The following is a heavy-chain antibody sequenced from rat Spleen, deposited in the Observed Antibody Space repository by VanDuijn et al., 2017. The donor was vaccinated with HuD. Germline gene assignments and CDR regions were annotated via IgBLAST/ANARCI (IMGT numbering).Heavy chain of an antibody. V-gene: IGHV5-31*01. J-gene: IGHJ2*01. CDR3: VRHGYTRYYFDY. CDR2: ITNTGGST. Sequence: EVQLVESAGGLVQPGRSLKLSCVASGFTFNNYWMTWIRQAPGKGLEWVASITNTGGSTYYPDSVKGRFTISSDDAKSTLYLQMDSLRSEDTATYYCVRHGYTRYYFDYWGQGVMVTVSS. CDR1: GFTFNNYW. D-gene: IGHD1-9*01.